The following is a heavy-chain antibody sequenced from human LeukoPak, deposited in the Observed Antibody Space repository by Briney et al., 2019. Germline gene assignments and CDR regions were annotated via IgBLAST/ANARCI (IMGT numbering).Heavy chain of an antibody. Sequence: SQTLSLTCTVSGGSISSGSYYWSWIRQPAGKGLEWIGRFYPSGGTNYNPSLKSRVTISVDTSKNQFSLKLSSVTAADTAVYYCASGLRYFDLYYWGQGTLVTVSS. J-gene: IGHJ4*02. CDR3: ASGLRYFDLYY. D-gene: IGHD3-9*01. CDR1: GGSISSGSYY. V-gene: IGHV4-61*02. CDR2: FYPSGGT.